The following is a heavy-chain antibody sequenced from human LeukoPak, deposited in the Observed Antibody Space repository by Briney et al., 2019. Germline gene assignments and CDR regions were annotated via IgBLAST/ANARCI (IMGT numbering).Heavy chain of an antibody. CDR2: INPNSGGT. D-gene: IGHD6-13*01. Sequence: ASVKVSCKASGYTFTDYYMHWVRQAPGQGLEWMGWINPNSGGTNYAQKFQGRVTMTRDTSISTAYMELSRLTSDDTAVFYCARIGYRAPYSIDYWGQGILVTVSS. CDR1: GYTFTDYY. CDR3: ARIGYRAPYSIDY. V-gene: IGHV1-2*02. J-gene: IGHJ4*02.